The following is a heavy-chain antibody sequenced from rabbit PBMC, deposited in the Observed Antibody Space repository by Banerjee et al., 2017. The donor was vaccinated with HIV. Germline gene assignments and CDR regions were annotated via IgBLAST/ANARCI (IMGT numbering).Heavy chain of an antibody. Sequence: QSLEESGGDLVKPGASLTLTCTASGFDLSSYYYMCWVRQAPGKGLEWIGCIYTGSSGSTYYASWAKGRFTISKTSSTTVTLQMTSLTAADTATYFCAKTYGYGVSSLYFNLWGQGTLVTVS. CDR3: AKTYGYGVSSLYFNL. CDR2: IYTGSSGST. CDR1: GFDLSSYYY. V-gene: IGHV1S40*01. D-gene: IGHD6-1*01. J-gene: IGHJ4*01.